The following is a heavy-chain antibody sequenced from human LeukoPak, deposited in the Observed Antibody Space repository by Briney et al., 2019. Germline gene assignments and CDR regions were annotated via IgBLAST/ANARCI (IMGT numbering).Heavy chain of an antibody. CDR1: GFTFSSYW. CDR2: INSDGSST. CDR3: AKPSAVAGTFDY. J-gene: IGHJ4*02. Sequence: GGSLRLSCAASGFTFSSYWMHWVRQAPGKGLVWVSRINSDGSSTSYADSVKGRFTISRDNSKNTLYLQMNSLRAEDTAVYYCAKPSAVAGTFDYWGQGTLVTVSS. V-gene: IGHV3-74*01. D-gene: IGHD6-19*01.